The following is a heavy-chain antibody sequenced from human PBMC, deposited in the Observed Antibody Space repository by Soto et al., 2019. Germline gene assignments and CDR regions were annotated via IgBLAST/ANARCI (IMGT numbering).Heavy chain of an antibody. Sequence: KPSETLSLTCAVYGGSFSGYYWSWIRQPPGKGLEWIGEINHSGSTNYNPSLKSRVTISVDTSKNQFSLKLSSVTAADTAVYYCARSQPIVVVVAATPAFHYYGMDVWGQGTTVTVSS. D-gene: IGHD2-15*01. CDR2: INHSGST. V-gene: IGHV4-34*01. CDR1: GGSFSGYY. CDR3: ARSQPIVVVVAATPAFHYYGMDV. J-gene: IGHJ6*02.